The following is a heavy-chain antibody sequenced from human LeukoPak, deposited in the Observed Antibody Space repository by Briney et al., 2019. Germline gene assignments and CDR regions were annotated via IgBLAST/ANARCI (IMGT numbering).Heavy chain of an antibody. Sequence: SGGSLRLSCAASGFTFSSYSMNWVRQAPGKGLEWVSSISSSSSYIYYADSVKGRFTISRDNAKNSLYLQMNSLRAGDTAVYYCARAGGTYYDSSGYYYGFDYWGQGTLVTVSS. CDR3: ARAGGTYYDSSGYYYGFDY. V-gene: IGHV3-21*01. CDR1: GFTFSSYS. CDR2: ISSSSSYI. D-gene: IGHD3-22*01. J-gene: IGHJ4*02.